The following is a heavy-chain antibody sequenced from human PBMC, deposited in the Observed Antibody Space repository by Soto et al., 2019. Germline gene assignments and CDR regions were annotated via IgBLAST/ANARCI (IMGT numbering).Heavy chain of an antibody. D-gene: IGHD6-6*01. Sequence: QVQLQESGPGLVKPSQTLSLTCTVSGASMSSGGYYWTWIRQSPGKALEWIGYIYYSGSTYYNPSLDSRVAISLDTSRSQFSLTLHSVTAADTAILYCARDRHNNFFDPWGQGTLVTVSS. CDR1: GASMSSGGYY. CDR3: ARDRHNNFFDP. V-gene: IGHV4-31*03. J-gene: IGHJ5*02. CDR2: IYYSGST.